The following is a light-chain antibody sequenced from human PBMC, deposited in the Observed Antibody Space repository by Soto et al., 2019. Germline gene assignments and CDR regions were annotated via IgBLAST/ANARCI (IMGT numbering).Light chain of an antibody. CDR2: KAS. CDR1: QSISSW. V-gene: IGKV1-5*03. CDR3: QQYNSYWT. J-gene: IGKJ1*01. Sequence: IQMTQSPSTLSAPVGDRVTITCRARQSISSWLAWYQQKPGKAPKLLIYKASNLKNGVPSRFSGSGSGTQFTLTINSLQPDDFATYYCQQYNSYWTFGQGTKVEIK.